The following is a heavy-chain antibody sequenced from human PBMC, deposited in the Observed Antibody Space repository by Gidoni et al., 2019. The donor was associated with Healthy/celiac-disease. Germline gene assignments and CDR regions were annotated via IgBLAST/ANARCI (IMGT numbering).Heavy chain of an antibody. Sequence: ELQLVESGGGLVQPGRSLRLSCAASGFTFDDYAMHWVRQAPVKGLEWVSGISWNSVSIGYADAVKGRFNIYRDNAKNSLYLQMNSLRAEDTALYYCAKDIRGKDAFDIWGQGTMVNVSS. CDR3: AKDIRGKDAFDI. D-gene: IGHD3-10*01. J-gene: IGHJ3*02. CDR1: GFTFDDYA. CDR2: ISWNSVSI. V-gene: IGHV3-9*01.